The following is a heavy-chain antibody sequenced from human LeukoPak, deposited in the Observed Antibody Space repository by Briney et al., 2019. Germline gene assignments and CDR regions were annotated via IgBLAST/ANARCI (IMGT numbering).Heavy chain of an antibody. D-gene: IGHD3-10*01. CDR3: ASDFLGVIPHSALDY. CDR2: IYYSGST. V-gene: IGHV4-39*01. CDR1: GGSISSSSYY. J-gene: IGHJ4*02. Sequence: ASETLSLTCTVSGGSISSSSYYWGWIRQPPGKGLEWIGSIYYSGSTYYNPSLKSRVTISVDTSKNQFSLKLSSVTAADTAVYYCASDFLGVIPHSALDYWGQGTLVTVSS.